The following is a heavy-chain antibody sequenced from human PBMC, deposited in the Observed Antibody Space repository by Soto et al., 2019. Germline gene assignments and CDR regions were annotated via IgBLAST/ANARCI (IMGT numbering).Heavy chain of an antibody. Sequence: QVQLVESGGGVVQPGRSLRLSCAASGFTFSSYGMHWVRQAPGKGREWVAVIWYDGSNKYYADSVKGRFTISRDNSKNTLYLQMKSLRAEDTAVYYCARVPTSEPGDAFDIWGQGTMVTVSS. CDR3: ARVPTSEPGDAFDI. J-gene: IGHJ3*02. V-gene: IGHV3-33*01. CDR2: IWYDGSNK. CDR1: GFTFSSYG. D-gene: IGHD1-1*01.